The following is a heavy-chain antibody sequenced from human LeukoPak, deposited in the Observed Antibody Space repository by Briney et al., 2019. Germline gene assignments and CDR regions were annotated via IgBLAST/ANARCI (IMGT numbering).Heavy chain of an antibody. CDR3: ARIGGTYYEYYFDY. CDR2: IYTSGST. D-gene: IGHD1-26*01. CDR1: GGSISSYY. Sequence: SETLSLTCTVSGGSISSYYWSWIRQPAGKSLEWIGRIYTSGSTNYNPSLKSRVTMSADTSKNQFSLKLSSVTAADTAVYYCARIGGTYYEYYFDYWGQGTLVTVSS. J-gene: IGHJ4*02. V-gene: IGHV4-4*07.